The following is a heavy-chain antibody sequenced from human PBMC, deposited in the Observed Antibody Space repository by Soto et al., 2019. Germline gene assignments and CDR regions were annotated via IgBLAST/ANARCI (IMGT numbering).Heavy chain of an antibody. CDR3: AKDLTLHVRGGMDV. CDR1: GFTFSSYG. CDR2: ISYDGSNK. V-gene: IGHV3-30*18. Sequence: GGSLRLSCAASGFTFSSYGMHWVRQAPGKGLEWVAVISYDGSNKYYADSVKGRFTISRDNSKNTLYLQMNSLRAEDTAVYYCAKDLTLHVRGGMDVWGQGTTVTVSS. D-gene: IGHD3-10*02. J-gene: IGHJ6*02.